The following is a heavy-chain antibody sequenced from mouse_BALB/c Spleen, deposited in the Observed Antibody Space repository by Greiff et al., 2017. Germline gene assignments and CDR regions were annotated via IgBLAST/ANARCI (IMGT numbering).Heavy chain of an antibody. CDR2: IWAGGST. D-gene: IGHD2-14*01. CDR3: AREYRYDGYFDV. J-gene: IGHJ1*01. Sequence: QVQLKESGPGLVAPSQSLSITCPVSGFSLTSYGVHWVRQPPGKGLEWLGVIWAGGSTNYNSALMSRLSISKDNSKSQVFLKMNSLQTDDTAMYYCAREYRYDGYFDVWGAGTTVTVSS. V-gene: IGHV2-9*02. CDR1: GFSLTSYG.